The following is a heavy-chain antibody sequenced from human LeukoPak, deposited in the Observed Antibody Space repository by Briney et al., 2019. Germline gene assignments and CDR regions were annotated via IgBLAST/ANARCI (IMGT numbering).Heavy chain of an antibody. D-gene: IGHD3-22*01. CDR1: GFSFSTYG. CDR3: ARDFVYDDNGYYHYFDY. J-gene: IGHJ4*02. Sequence: GGSLRLSCAASGFSFSTYGMHWVRQAPGKGLEWVAMIWYDASGQHYADSVKGRFTISRDTSKNTLYLQMNSLRAEDTAVYFCARDFVYDDNGYYHYFDYWGQGTLVTVSS. CDR2: IWYDASGQ. V-gene: IGHV3-33*01.